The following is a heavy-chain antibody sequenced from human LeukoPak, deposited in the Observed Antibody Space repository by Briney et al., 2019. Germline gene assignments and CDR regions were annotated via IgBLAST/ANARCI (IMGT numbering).Heavy chain of an antibody. D-gene: IGHD1-1*01. CDR3: AGEEVPLFKDAFDI. CDR2: FKWDGIV. CDR1: GFSVSTFS. V-gene: IGHV3-74*01. Sequence: GGSLRLSCAASGFSVSTFSMHWVRQVPGKGLVWVSRFKWDGIVSYADSVKGRFTISRDNAKNTVLLQMNSLRAEDTALYYCAGEEVPLFKDAFDIWGQGTMVTVSS. J-gene: IGHJ3*02.